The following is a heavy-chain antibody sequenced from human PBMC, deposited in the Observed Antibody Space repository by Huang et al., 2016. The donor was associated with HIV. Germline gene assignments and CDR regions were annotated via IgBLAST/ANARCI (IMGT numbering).Heavy chain of an antibody. J-gene: IGHJ4*02. D-gene: IGHD3-3*01. CDR2: IIPRFGTT. CDR3: ARAESGFLGWLSED. V-gene: IGHV1-69*13. Sequence: QVQLVQSGAEVKKPGSSVKVSCKASGGTLKSYAISWVRQAPGQGLEWMGGIIPRFGTTNYAQRFQGRVTITADESATTVYMELSSLTSEDTAVYYCARAESGFLGWLSEDWGRGTLVTVSS. CDR1: GGTLKSYA.